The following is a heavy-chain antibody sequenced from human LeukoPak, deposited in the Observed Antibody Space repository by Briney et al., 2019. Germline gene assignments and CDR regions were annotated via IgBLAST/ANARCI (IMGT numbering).Heavy chain of an antibody. D-gene: IGHD6-19*01. CDR2: IYYSGST. Sequence: PSETLSLTCTVSGGSISSYYWSWIRQPPGKGLEWIGYIYYSGSTNYNPSLKSRVTISVDTSKNQFSLKLSSVTAADTAVYYCARDSSGWSSWFDPWGQGTLVTVSS. V-gene: IGHV4-59*01. J-gene: IGHJ5*02. CDR3: ARDSSGWSSWFDP. CDR1: GGSISSYY.